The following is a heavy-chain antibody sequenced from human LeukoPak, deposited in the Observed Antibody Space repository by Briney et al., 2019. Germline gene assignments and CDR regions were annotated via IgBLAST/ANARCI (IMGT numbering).Heavy chain of an antibody. D-gene: IGHD3-22*01. Sequence: ASVKVSFTASGYTFTIYYMHWVRQAPGQGLEWMGIINPSGGSTSYAQKFQGRVTMTRDTSTSTVYMELSSLRSEDTAVYYCARGINYYYDSSGYYYDVPDFDYWGQGTLVTVSS. CDR2: INPSGGST. CDR1: GYTFTIYY. CDR3: ARGINYYYDSSGYYYDVPDFDY. V-gene: IGHV1-46*01. J-gene: IGHJ4*02.